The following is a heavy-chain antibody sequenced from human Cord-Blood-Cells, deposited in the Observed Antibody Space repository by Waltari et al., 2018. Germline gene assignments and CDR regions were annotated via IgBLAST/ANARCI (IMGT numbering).Heavy chain of an antibody. D-gene: IGHD2-15*01. CDR2: INHSGST. V-gene: IGHV4-34*01. Sequence: QVQLQQWGAGLLKPSETLSLTCAVYGGSFSGYYWSWIRQPPGKGLEWIGEINHSGSTNDNPSRKSRVTISVDTSKNQFSLKLSSVTAADTAVYYCARARGRDFDYWGQGTLVTVSS. CDR3: ARARGRDFDY. CDR1: GGSFSGYY. J-gene: IGHJ4*02.